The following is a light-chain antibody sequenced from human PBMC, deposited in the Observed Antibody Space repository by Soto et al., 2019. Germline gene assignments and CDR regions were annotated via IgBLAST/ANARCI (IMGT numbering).Light chain of an antibody. CDR1: QSISSW. V-gene: IGKV1-5*01. CDR2: DAS. CDR3: QQYENYWT. J-gene: IGKJ1*01. Sequence: DIQMTQSPSTLSATAGDRVTITCRASQSISSWLAWYQHKPGKXPXXLIYDASNLDSGVPSRFRGSGSGTEFSPPLSNLQPDYCATYYCQQYENYWTFAQGTKVDI.